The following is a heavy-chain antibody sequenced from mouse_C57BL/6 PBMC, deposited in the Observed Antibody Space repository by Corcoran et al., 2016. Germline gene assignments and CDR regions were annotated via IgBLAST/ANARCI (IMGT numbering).Heavy chain of an antibody. CDR3: ARASLRSLDY. V-gene: IGHV1-18*01. CDR1: GYTCTDYN. D-gene: IGHD1-1*01. Sequence: EVQLQQSGPEVVKPGASVQIPCKASGYTCTDYNMDWVKQSHGKSREWIGDINPNNGVTIYNQKFKGKATLTVEKSSSTAYMELRSLKSEDTAVYYCARASLRSLDYWGQGTTLTVSS. CDR2: INPNNGVT. J-gene: IGHJ2*01.